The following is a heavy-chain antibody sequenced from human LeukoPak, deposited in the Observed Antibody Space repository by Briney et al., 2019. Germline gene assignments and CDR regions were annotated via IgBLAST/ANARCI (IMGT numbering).Heavy chain of an antibody. V-gene: IGHV4-4*07. J-gene: IGHJ4*02. CDR1: GGSINNYY. Sequence: ASETLSFTCTVSGGSINNYYWSWIRQPAGKGLEWIGRMYTSGSSNYNPSLKSRVTMSVDTSKNQFSLRLNSVTAAATAVYYCARDLAQTPWDYWGQGTLVTVSA. CDR3: ARDLAQTPWDY. CDR2: MYTSGSS.